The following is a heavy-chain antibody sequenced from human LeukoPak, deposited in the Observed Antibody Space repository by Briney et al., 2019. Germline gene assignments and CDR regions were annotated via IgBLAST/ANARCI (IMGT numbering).Heavy chain of an antibody. J-gene: IGHJ6*02. D-gene: IGHD6-13*01. CDR3: ARSADSSSWPPYYYYGMDV. V-gene: IGHV3-30-3*01. CDR2: ISYDGSNK. Sequence: GRSLRLSCAASGFTFSSYAMHWVRQAPGKGLEWVAVISYDGSNKYYADSVKGRFTISRDNSKNTLYLQMNSLRAEDTAVYYCARSADSSSWPPYYYYGMDVWGQGTTVTVSS. CDR1: GFTFSSYA.